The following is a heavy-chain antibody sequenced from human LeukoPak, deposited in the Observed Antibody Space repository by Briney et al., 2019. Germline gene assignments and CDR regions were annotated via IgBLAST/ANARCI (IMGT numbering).Heavy chain of an antibody. Sequence: ASVKVSRKASGYTFTSYYMHWVRQAPGQGLEWMGIINPNGGSTGYAQKFQGRVTVTRDTSTTTVYMELSSLRSEDTAVYYCARDEGGILTGYYLGGDWGQGTLVTVSS. D-gene: IGHD3-9*01. CDR3: ARDEGGILTGYYLGGD. J-gene: IGHJ4*02. V-gene: IGHV1-46*01. CDR1: GYTFTSYY. CDR2: INPNGGST.